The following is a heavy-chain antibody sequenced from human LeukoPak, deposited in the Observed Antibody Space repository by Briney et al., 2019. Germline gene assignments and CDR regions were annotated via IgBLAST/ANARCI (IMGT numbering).Heavy chain of an antibody. D-gene: IGHD5-12*01. CDR3: ARTDISKYSGYGY. Sequence: ASVTVSCKAPGYTFTSYYMHWVRQAPGQGLEWMGRINPSGGSTSYAQKFQGRVTMTRDMSTSTVYMELSSLRSEDTAVYYCARTDISKYSGYGYWGQGTLVTVSS. CDR2: INPSGGST. V-gene: IGHV1-46*01. CDR1: GYTFTSYY. J-gene: IGHJ4*02.